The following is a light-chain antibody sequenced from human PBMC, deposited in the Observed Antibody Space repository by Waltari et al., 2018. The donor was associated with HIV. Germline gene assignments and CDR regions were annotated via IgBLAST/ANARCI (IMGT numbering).Light chain of an antibody. CDR2: EHN. CDR1: SGGIASNY. V-gene: IGLV6-57*03. Sequence: FMLTQPHSVSESPGKPVTISCTRTSGGIASNYVQWYQQRPGSAPTTGIYEHNQRPSGVSDRFSGSIDTSSNSASLTISGLKTEDEADYYCQSYDNNNVIFGGGTKLTVL. J-gene: IGLJ2*01. CDR3: QSYDNNNVI.